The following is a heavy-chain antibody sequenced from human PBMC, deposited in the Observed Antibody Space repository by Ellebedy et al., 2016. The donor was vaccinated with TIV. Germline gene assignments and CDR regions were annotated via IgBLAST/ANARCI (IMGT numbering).Heavy chain of an antibody. V-gene: IGHV3-7*01. Sequence: GGSLRLSXAASGFTFSNYWMAWVRQAPGKGLEWVANIKQDGSEKYYVDSVKGRFTISRDNAKNSLYLQMNSLRAEDPAVYYCARRYFDLWGRGTLVTVSS. CDR3: ARRYFDL. CDR1: GFTFSNYW. J-gene: IGHJ2*01. CDR2: IKQDGSEK.